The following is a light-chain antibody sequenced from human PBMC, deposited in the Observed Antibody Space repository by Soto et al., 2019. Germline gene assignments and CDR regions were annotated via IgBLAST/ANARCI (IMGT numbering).Light chain of an antibody. CDR1: SGYSNYK. CDR2: VGTGGIVG. V-gene: IGLV9-49*01. CDR3: GADHGSGSHFVVV. Sequence: QSVLTQPPSASASLGASVTLTCTLSSGYSNYKVDWYQQRPGKGPRFVMRVGTGGIVGSKGDGIPDRFSVLGSGLNRYLTIKNIQGEDESDYHCGADHGSGSHFVVVFGGGTKLTVL. J-gene: IGLJ2*01.